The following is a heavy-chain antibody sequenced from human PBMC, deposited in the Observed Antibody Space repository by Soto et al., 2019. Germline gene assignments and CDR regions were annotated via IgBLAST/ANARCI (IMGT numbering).Heavy chain of an antibody. Sequence: PSETLSLTCAGYGGSFSGYYWSWIRQPPGKGLEWIGEINHSGSTNYNPSLKSRVTISVDTSKNQFSLKLSSVTAADTAVYYCARGKDYCSSTSCKIRRYYYYGMNVWGQGTTVTVSS. V-gene: IGHV4-34*01. D-gene: IGHD2-2*01. CDR1: GGSFSGYY. CDR2: INHSGST. J-gene: IGHJ6*02. CDR3: ARGKDYCSSTSCKIRRYYYYGMNV.